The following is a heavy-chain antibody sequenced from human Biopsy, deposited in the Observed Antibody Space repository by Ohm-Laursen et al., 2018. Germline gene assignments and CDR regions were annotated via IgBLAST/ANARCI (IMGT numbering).Heavy chain of an antibody. Sequence: GSLRLSYAASGFAFGSSWMYWVRQGPGKGLEWVSRLDSDGNFINYADSVKGRFTISRDNAKNTLYLQMNSLRAEDTAVYYCARGGFFAYSTFDYWGQGALVTVSS. J-gene: IGHJ4*02. V-gene: IGHV3-74*01. CDR1: GFAFGSSW. CDR3: ARGGFFAYSTFDY. CDR2: LDSDGNFI. D-gene: IGHD4-11*01.